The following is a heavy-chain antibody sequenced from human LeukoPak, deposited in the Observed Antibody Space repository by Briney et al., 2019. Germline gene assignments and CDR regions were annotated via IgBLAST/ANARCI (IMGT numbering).Heavy chain of an antibody. CDR1: GFTFSSYA. Sequence: PGGSLRLSCAASGFTFSSYAMHWVRQAPGKGLEWVAVISYDGSNKYYADSVKGRFTISRDNSKSTLYLQMNSLRAEDTAVYYCARAEYSSSWYPGYWGQGTLVTVSS. V-gene: IGHV3-30*04. CDR3: ARAEYSSSWYPGY. J-gene: IGHJ4*02. CDR2: ISYDGSNK. D-gene: IGHD6-13*01.